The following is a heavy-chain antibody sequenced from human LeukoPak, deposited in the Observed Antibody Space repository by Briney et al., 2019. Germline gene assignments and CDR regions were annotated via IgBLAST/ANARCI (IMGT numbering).Heavy chain of an antibody. CDR1: GDSVSSNSAA. J-gene: IGHJ4*02. V-gene: IGHV6-1*01. CDR2: TYYRSKWYN. Sequence: SQTLSLTCAISGDSVSSNSAALNWIRQSPSRGLEWLGRTYYRSKWYNDYAVSVKSRITINPDTSRNQLSLQLNSVTPEDTAVYYCARGEYLQFDYWGQGTLVTLSS. D-gene: IGHD2-2*02. CDR3: ARGEYLQFDY.